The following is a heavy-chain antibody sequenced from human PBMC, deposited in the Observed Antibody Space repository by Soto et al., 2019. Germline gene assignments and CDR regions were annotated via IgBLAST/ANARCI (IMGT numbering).Heavy chain of an antibody. CDR1: GGSFSGYY. Sequence: PSETLSLTCAVYGGSFSGYYWSWIRQPPGKGLEWIGEINHSGSTNYNPSLKSRVTISVDTSKNQFSLKLSSVTAADTAVYYCARGLGYCSGGSCQRAFDYWGQGTLVTVSS. CDR2: INHSGST. D-gene: IGHD2-15*01. V-gene: IGHV4-34*01. J-gene: IGHJ4*02. CDR3: ARGLGYCSGGSCQRAFDY.